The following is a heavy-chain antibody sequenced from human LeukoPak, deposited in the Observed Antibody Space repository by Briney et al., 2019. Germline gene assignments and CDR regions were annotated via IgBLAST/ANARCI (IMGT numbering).Heavy chain of an antibody. CDR1: GGSFSGYY. Sequence: PSETLSLTCAVYGGSFSGYYWTWIRQLPGKGLQWIGEISDSGSTNYNPSLKSRITVSVDTSKNQISLRLSSVIAADTAIYYCARATDDEFYLYYGMDVWGQGTAVTVSS. V-gene: IGHV4-34*01. J-gene: IGHJ6*02. CDR2: ISDSGST. D-gene: IGHD2-8*01. CDR3: ARATDDEFYLYYGMDV.